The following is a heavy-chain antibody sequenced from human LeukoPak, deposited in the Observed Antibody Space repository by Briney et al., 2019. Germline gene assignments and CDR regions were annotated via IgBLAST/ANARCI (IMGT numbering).Heavy chain of an antibody. D-gene: IGHD6-6*01. CDR3: ATRSSTLAAARCFDD. CDR2: IDHRGSS. J-gene: IGHJ4*03. V-gene: IGHV4-34*01. Sequence: PSETLSLTCAVHGESFSAYCWSWIRQVPGKGLEWIGEIDHRGSSNYNPPLKSRATISVDTSKNHFSLSLTSVTAADTAVYYCATRSSTLAAARCFDDWGQGTVVTVSS. CDR1: GESFSAYC.